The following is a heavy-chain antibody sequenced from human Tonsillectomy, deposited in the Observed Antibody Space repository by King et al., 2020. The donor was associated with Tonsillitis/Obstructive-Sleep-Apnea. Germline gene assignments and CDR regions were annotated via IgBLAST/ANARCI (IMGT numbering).Heavy chain of an antibody. CDR1: GGTFSSYA. Sequence: VQLVQSGAEVKKPGSSVKVSCKASGGTFSSYAISWVRQAPGQGLEWMGGIIPIFGTANYAQKFQGRVTITADESTSTAYMGLSSLRSEDTAVYYCARIVDTAPGYYFDYWGQGTLVTVSS. CDR3: ARIVDTAPGYYFDY. J-gene: IGHJ4*02. D-gene: IGHD5-18*01. V-gene: IGHV1-69*01. CDR2: IIPIFGTA.